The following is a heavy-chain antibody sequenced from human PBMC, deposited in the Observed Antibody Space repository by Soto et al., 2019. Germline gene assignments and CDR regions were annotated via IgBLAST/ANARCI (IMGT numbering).Heavy chain of an antibody. CDR3: ARAVPMVRGVIKYYYYYGMDV. D-gene: IGHD3-10*01. Sequence: GGSLRLSCAASGFTLSSYEMNCVRHSPGKGLEWVSYISSSGSTIYYADSVKGRFTISRDNAKNSLYLQMNSLRAEDTAVYYCARAVPMVRGVIKYYYYYGMDVWGQGTTVTVSS. J-gene: IGHJ6*02. CDR2: ISSSGSTI. CDR1: GFTLSSYE. V-gene: IGHV3-48*03.